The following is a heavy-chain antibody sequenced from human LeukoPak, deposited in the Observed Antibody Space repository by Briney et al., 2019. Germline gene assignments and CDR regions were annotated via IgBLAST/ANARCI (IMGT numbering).Heavy chain of an antibody. CDR1: GGSFSGYY. V-gene: IGHV4-34*01. CDR2: INHSGST. CDR3: ARGGAYCGGDCYPDAFDI. J-gene: IGHJ3*02. Sequence: SETLSLTCAVYGGSFSGYYWSWIRQPPGKGLEWIGEINHSGSTNYNPSLKSRVTISVDTSKNQFSLKLSSVTAADTAVYYCARGGAYCGGDCYPDAFDIWGQGTMVTVSS. D-gene: IGHD2-21*02.